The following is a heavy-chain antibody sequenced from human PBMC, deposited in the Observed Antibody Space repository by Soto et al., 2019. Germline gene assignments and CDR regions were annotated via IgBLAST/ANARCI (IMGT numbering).Heavy chain of an antibody. CDR3: ARRDGYKIDY. D-gene: IGHD5-12*01. V-gene: IGHV5-51*01. CDR2: IYPGDSDI. Sequence: GESLKISCKVSGYSFPNYWIGWVRQMPGKGLEWMGIIYPGDSDIRYSPSFQGQVTISADKSISTAYLQWRSLKASDTAIYYCARRDGYKIDYWGQGTPVTVPQ. J-gene: IGHJ4*02. CDR1: GYSFPNYW.